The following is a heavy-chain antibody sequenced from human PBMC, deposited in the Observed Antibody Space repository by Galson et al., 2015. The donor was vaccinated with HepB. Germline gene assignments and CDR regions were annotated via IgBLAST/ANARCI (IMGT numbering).Heavy chain of an antibody. CDR2: IIPILGIA. CDR1: GGTFSSYT. J-gene: IGHJ5*02. V-gene: IGHV1-69*04. CDR3: ARDRDYYYDSSGYSLLERWFDP. Sequence: SVKVSCKASGGTFSSYTISWVRQAPGQGLEWMGRIIPILGIANYAQKFQGRVTITADKSTSTAYMELSSLRSEDTAVYYCARDRDYYYDSSGYSLLERWFDPWGQGTLVPVSS. D-gene: IGHD3-22*01.